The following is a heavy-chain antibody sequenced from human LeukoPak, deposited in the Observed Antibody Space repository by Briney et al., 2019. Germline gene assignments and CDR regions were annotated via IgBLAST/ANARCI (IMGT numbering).Heavy chain of an antibody. CDR2: INHSGST. CDR3: ARQLYYYDSSGYYWFDY. J-gene: IGHJ4*02. D-gene: IGHD3-22*01. V-gene: IGHV4-34*01. Sequence: PSETLSLTCAVYGGSFSGYYWSWIRQPPGKGLERIGEINHSGSTNYNPSLKSRVTTSVDTSKNQFSLKLSSVTAADTAVYYCARQLYYYDSSGYYWFDYWGQGTLVTVSS. CDR1: GGSFSGYY.